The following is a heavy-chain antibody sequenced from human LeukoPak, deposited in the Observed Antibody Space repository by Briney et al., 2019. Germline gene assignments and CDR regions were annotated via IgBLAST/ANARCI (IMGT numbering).Heavy chain of an antibody. D-gene: IGHD4-23*01. CDR3: ARDLHGGGDS. CDR1: GFTVRSNY. V-gene: IGHV3-53*01. CDR2: IYGGDDT. J-gene: IGHJ4*02. Sequence: GGSLRLSCAASGFTVRSNYMNWVRQAPGRGLEWVSVIYGGDDTYYAASVKGRFTISRDNSRNTLYLQMNSLRAEDTAVYYCARDLHGGGDSWGQGTLVTVSS.